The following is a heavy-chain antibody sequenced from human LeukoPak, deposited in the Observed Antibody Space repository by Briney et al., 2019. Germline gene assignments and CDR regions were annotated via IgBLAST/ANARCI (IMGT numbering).Heavy chain of an antibody. V-gene: IGHV3-15*01. J-gene: IGHJ5*02. Sequence: PGGSLRLSCAASGFTYTKAWMTWVRQAPGKGLEWLGRIRSKSDGGTADYAAPVKGRFTISRDDSKNSLYLQMNSLKIEDTAVYYCITGSLWFGGYDPWGQGTLVTVSS. CDR2: IRSKSDGGTA. CDR3: ITGSLWFGGYDP. CDR1: GFTYTKAW. D-gene: IGHD3-10*01.